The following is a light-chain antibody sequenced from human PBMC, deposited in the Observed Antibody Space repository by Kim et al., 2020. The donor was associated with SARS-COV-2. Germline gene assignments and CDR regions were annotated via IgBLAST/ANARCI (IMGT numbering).Light chain of an antibody. CDR1: QSVSSY. Sequence: EIVLTQSPATLSLSPGERATLSCRASQSVSSYLAWYQQKPGQAPRLLIFDASNRATGIPARFSGSGSGTDFNLTISSLEPEDFAVYYCQQRRSWPLTFGGGTKVDIK. V-gene: IGKV3-11*01. J-gene: IGKJ4*01. CDR3: QQRRSWPLT. CDR2: DAS.